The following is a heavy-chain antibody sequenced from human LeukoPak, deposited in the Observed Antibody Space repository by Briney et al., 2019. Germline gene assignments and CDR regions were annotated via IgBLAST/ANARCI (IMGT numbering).Heavy chain of an antibody. CDR1: GFTFSSYS. CDR3: ARGIAASAFDI. Sequence: GGSLRLSYAASGFTFSSYSMNWVRQAPGKGLEWVSSISSSSYIYYADSVKGRFTISRDNAKNSLYLQMNSLRAEDTAVYYCARGIAASAFDIWGQGTMVTVSS. V-gene: IGHV3-21*01. D-gene: IGHD6-13*01. J-gene: IGHJ3*02. CDR2: ISSSSYI.